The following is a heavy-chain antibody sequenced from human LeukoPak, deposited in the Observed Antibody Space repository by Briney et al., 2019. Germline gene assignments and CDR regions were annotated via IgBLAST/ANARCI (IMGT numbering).Heavy chain of an antibody. CDR1: GFTSSSYL. Sequence: GGSLRLSCTASGFTSSSYLMSWVRQAPGKGLEWVSTISGSGSRTYYADSVKGRFTISRDNSENTLYLQLNSLRAEDTALYYSAKTYADATFDYWGQGNLVTVSS. D-gene: IGHD4-17*01. CDR2: ISGSGSRT. V-gene: IGHV3-23*01. CDR3: AKTYADATFDY. J-gene: IGHJ4*02.